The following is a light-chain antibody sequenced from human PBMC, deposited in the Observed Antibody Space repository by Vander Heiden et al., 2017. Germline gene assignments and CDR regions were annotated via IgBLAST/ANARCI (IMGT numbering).Light chain of an antibody. V-gene: IGLV2-23*02. Sequence: SALPQPASVSGSPGPSITISCTGTSSDVGSYNLVSWYQQHPGKAPKLMIYEVSKRPSGVSNRFSGSKSGNTASLTISGLQAEDEADYYCCSYAGSSTWVFGGGTKLTVL. CDR2: EVS. CDR1: SSDVGSYNL. J-gene: IGLJ3*02. CDR3: CSYAGSSTWV.